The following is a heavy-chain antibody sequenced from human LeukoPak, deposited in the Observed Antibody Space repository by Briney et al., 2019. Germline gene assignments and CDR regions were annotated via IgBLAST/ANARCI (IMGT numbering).Heavy chain of an antibody. Sequence: PSETLSLTCTVSGGSISSGSYYWSWIRQPAGKGLEWIGRIYTSGSTNYNPSLKSRVTISVDTSKNQFSLKLSSVTAADTAVYYCARVREIFYSSHQYYFDYWGQGTLVTVSS. CDR2: IYTSGST. D-gene: IGHD3-9*01. J-gene: IGHJ4*02. CDR3: ARVREIFYSSHQYYFDY. CDR1: GGSISSGSYY. V-gene: IGHV4-61*02.